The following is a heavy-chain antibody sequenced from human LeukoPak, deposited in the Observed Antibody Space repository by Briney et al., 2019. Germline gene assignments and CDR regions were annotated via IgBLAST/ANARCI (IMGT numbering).Heavy chain of an antibody. V-gene: IGHV1-18*01. CDR1: GYTFTSYG. J-gene: IGHJ4*02. D-gene: IGHD5-18*01. Sequence: GASVKVSCKASGYTFTSYGISWVRQAPGQGLEWMGWISAYNGNTNYAQKLQGRVTMTTDTSTGTAYMELGSLRSDDTAVYYCARVNTAMVDYYFDYWGQGTLVTVSS. CDR2: ISAYNGNT. CDR3: ARVNTAMVDYYFDY.